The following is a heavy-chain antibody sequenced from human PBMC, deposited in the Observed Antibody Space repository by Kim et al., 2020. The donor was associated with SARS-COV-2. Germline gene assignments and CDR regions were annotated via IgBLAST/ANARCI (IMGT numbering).Heavy chain of an antibody. CDR3: AKGSPSSGYYLVTYFDY. V-gene: IGHV3-30*18. J-gene: IGHJ4*02. Sequence: GGSLRLSCAASGFTFSSYGMHWVRQAPGKGLEWVAVISYDGSNKYYADSVKGRFTISRDNSKNTLYLQMNSLRAEDTAVYYCAKGSPSSGYYLVTYFDYWGQGTLVTVSS. D-gene: IGHD3-22*01. CDR2: ISYDGSNK. CDR1: GFTFSSYG.